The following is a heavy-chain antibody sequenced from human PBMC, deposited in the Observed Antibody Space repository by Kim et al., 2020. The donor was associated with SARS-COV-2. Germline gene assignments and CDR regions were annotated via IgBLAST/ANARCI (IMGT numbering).Heavy chain of an antibody. CDR1: GFTFSSYE. J-gene: IGHJ4*02. CDR3: ARDLLGGLLLHYTGFDY. CDR2: ISSSGSTI. Sequence: GGSLRLSCAASGFTFSSYEMNWVRQAPGKGLEWVSYISSSGSTIYYADAVKGRFTISRDNAKNSLDLQMNSLRAEDTAVYYCARDLLGGLLLHYTGFDYWGQGTLVTVSS. V-gene: IGHV3-48*03. D-gene: IGHD3-22*01.